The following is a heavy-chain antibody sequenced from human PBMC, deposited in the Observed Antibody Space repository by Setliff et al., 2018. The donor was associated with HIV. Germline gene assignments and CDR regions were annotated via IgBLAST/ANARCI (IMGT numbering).Heavy chain of an antibody. CDR3: ASGIVGATWLGAFDI. Sequence: ASVKVSCKASGYTFTSYYMHWVRQAPGQGLEWMGIINPSGGSTSYAQKFQGRVAMTRDTSTSTVYMELSSLRSEDTAVYYCASGIVGATWLGAFDIWGQGTMVTRLL. CDR2: INPSGGST. CDR1: GYTFTSYY. J-gene: IGHJ3*02. V-gene: IGHV1-46*01. D-gene: IGHD1-26*01.